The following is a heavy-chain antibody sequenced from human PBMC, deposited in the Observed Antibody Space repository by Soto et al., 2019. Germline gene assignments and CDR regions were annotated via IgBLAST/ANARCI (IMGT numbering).Heavy chain of an antibody. V-gene: IGHV3-23*01. D-gene: IGHD3-10*01. CDR1: GFTFSNYA. Sequence: EVQLLESGGGLVQPGGSLRLSCAASGFTFSNYAMSWVLQAPGKGLEWVSGLLARGDGTYYADSVKGRFTISRDSSNNTLYLQMDSLRADDTAVYYCAKDHRWGYYASGNWGQGTLVTVYS. J-gene: IGHJ4*02. CDR3: AKDHRWGYYASGN. CDR2: LLARGDGT.